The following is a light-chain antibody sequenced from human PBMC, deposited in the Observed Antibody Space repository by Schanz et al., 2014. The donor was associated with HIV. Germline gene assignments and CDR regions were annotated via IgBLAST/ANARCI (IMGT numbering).Light chain of an antibody. CDR2: DAS. CDR1: QSVNSY. J-gene: IGKJ1*01. CDR3: QQFGTSPKT. Sequence: PGERATLSCRASQSVNSYLAWYQQKPGQAPRLLIYDASNRATGIPDRFSGSGSGTDFTLTISRLEPEDFAVYYCQQFGTSPKTFGQGTKVEIK. V-gene: IGKV3-11*01.